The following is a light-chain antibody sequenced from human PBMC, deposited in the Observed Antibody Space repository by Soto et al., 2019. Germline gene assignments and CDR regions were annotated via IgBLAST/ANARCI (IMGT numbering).Light chain of an antibody. Sequence: QSALTQPPSVSGSPGQSITISCTGTTSDVGGYDYVSWYQQHPGKAPKLILYEVSNRPSGVSNRFSGSKSGNTASLSISGLQAEDEADYYCSSYTNTGTLHVLGTGTKVTVL. CDR3: SSYTNTGTLHV. CDR2: EVS. J-gene: IGLJ1*01. V-gene: IGLV2-14*01. CDR1: TSDVGGYDY.